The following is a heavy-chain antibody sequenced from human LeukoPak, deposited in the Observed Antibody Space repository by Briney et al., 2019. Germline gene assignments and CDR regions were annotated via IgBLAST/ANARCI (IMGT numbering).Heavy chain of an antibody. CDR3: ARGPQYSYGSGSYYDGLFNY. D-gene: IGHD3-10*01. J-gene: IGHJ4*02. CDR1: GFTFNSYW. Sequence: PGGSLRLSCAASGFTFNSYWMHWVRQAPGKGLVWVSRINTDGSSTRYADSVTGRVTISKDNAKNTLYLQMNSLRAEDTAVYYCARGPQYSYGSGSYYDGLFNYWGQGTLVTVSS. CDR2: INTDGSST. V-gene: IGHV3-74*01.